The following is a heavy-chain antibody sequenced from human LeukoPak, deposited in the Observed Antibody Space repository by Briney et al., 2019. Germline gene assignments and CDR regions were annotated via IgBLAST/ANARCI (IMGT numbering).Heavy chain of an antibody. CDR2: ISTSGSTI. CDR1: GFTFSSYE. J-gene: IGHJ4*02. V-gene: IGHV3-48*03. D-gene: IGHD3-10*01. CDR3: ARGSLVHYYGSGSYRIRAGFDS. Sequence: GGSLILSCAASGFTFSSYEMNWVRQAPGKGLDWVSYISTSGSTIYYADSVKGRFTISRDNAKNSLYLQMNSLRAEDTAVYYCARGSLVHYYGSGSYRIRAGFDSWGQGTLVTVSS.